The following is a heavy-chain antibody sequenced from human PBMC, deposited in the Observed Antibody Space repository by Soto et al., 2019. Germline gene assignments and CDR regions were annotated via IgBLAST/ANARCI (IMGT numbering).Heavy chain of an antibody. V-gene: IGHV1-69*12. CDR3: ATSHSGSYSAIDY. D-gene: IGHD1-26*01. Sequence: QVQLVQSGAEVKKPGSSVKVSCKASGGTFSSYAISWVRQAPGQGLEWMGGIIPIFGTANYAQKFQGRVTLTADXXTSPAYMELSSLRSEDTAVYYCATSHSGSYSAIDYWGQGTLVTVSS. CDR1: GGTFSSYA. CDR2: IIPIFGTA. J-gene: IGHJ4*02.